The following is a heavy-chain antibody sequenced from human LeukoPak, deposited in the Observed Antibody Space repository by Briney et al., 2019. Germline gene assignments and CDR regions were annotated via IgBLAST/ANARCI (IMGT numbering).Heavy chain of an antibody. J-gene: IGHJ3*02. Sequence: GGSLRLSCAASGFTFSSYAMSWVRQAPGKGLEWVSAISGSGGSTYYADSVKGRFTISRDNSKNTLYLQMNSLRAEDTAVYYCAKEYLRFYDSSGYYSGANAFDIWGQGTMVTVSS. CDR3: AKEYLRFYDSSGYYSGANAFDI. D-gene: IGHD3-22*01. CDR2: ISGSGGST. V-gene: IGHV3-23*01. CDR1: GFTFSSYA.